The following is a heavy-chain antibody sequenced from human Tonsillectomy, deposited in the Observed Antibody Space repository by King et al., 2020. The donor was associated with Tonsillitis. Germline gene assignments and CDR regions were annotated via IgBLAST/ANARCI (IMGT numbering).Heavy chain of an antibody. CDR1: GGSISSGGYY. CDR3: ARDHWYYDSSGYDAFDI. Sequence: VQLQESGPGLVKPSQTLSLTCTVSGGSISSGGYYWSWIRQHPGKGLEWIGYIYSSGSTYYNPSLKSRVTISVDTSKNQFSLKLSSVTAADTAVYYCARDHWYYDSSGYDAFDIWGQGTMVTVSS. CDR2: IYSSGST. D-gene: IGHD3-22*01. J-gene: IGHJ3*02. V-gene: IGHV4-31*03.